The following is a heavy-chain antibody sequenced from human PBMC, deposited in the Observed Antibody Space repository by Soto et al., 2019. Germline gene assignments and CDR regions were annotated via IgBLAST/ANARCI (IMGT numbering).Heavy chain of an antibody. J-gene: IGHJ4*02. Sequence: GASVKVSCKASGGTFSSYTISWVRQAPGQGLEWMGRIIPILGIANYAQKFQGRVTITADKSTSTAYMELSSLRSEDTAVYYCAKVPLRPYYFDYWGQGALVTVSS. D-gene: IGHD4-17*01. V-gene: IGHV1-69*02. CDR1: GGTFSSYT. CDR3: AKVPLRPYYFDY. CDR2: IIPILGIA.